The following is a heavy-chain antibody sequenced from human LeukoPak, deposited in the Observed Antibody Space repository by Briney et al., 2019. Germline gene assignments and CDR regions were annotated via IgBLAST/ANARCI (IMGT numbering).Heavy chain of an antibody. CDR3: ARGALLELRRVARIKWFDP. Sequence: SETLSLTCAVYGGSFSGYYWSWIRRPPGKGLEWIGEINHSGSTNYNPSLKSRVTISVDTSKKQFSLKLSSGTAANTAVYYCARGALLELRRVARIKWFDPWGQGTLVTVSS. CDR2: INHSGST. D-gene: IGHD1-7*01. V-gene: IGHV4-34*01. CDR1: GGSFSGYY. J-gene: IGHJ5*02.